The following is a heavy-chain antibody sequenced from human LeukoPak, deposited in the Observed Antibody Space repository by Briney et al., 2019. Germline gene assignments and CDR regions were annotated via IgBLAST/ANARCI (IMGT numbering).Heavy chain of an antibody. Sequence: GGSLRLSCAAASGFTISRFWMNWVRQAPGKGLEWVSAITGGGDTTYYADSVKGRCTISRDNAKNTRYLQMNNLRAEDTAIYYCAKAAKYDILTGYYLDYWGQGTLVTVSS. J-gene: IGHJ4*02. CDR3: AKAAKYDILTGYYLDY. CDR2: ITGGGDTT. CDR1: GFTISRFW. V-gene: IGHV3-23*01. D-gene: IGHD3-9*01.